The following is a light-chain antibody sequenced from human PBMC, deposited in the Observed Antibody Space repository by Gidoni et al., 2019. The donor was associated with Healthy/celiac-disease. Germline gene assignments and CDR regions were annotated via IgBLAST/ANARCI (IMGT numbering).Light chain of an antibody. V-gene: IGKV3-11*01. J-gene: IGKJ4*01. CDR2: DAS. CDR3: QQRSNWPLT. CDR1: QSVSSY. Sequence: ELVLTQSPATLSLSPGARATLSCRASQSVSSYLAWYQQKPGQAPRLLIYDASNRATGIPARFSGSGSGTDFTLTISSLEPEDFAVYYCQQRSNWPLTFXGXTKVEIK.